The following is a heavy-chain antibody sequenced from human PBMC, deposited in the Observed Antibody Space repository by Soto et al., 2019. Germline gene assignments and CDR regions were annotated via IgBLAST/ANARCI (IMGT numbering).Heavy chain of an antibody. Sequence: ASVKVSCKASGYTFTSYGISWVRQAPGHGPEWMGRISTYNGNTNYVQKLQGRVTMTTDTSSNTAYLELRSLRYDDTAVYYCARDPGYSTTWHQAFDIWGQGTMVTISS. D-gene: IGHD6-13*01. V-gene: IGHV1-18*01. CDR3: ARDPGYSTTWHQAFDI. J-gene: IGHJ3*02. CDR2: ISTYNGNT. CDR1: GYTFTSYG.